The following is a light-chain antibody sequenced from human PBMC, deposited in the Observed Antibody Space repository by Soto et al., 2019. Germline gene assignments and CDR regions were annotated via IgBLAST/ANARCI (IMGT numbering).Light chain of an antibody. CDR2: DAS. CDR3: NQYDNLTQH. V-gene: IGKV1-33*01. Sequence: IEMTQSPCCLSASVWYRVALTVQASHDIRDYLNWYQQKPCRPPKLLIYDASNLQTGVPSRFSRSGSGTDFTFTIRSLQPEDIEPSFCNQYDNLTQHLGTGTXVEIK. CDR1: HDIRDY. J-gene: IGKJ3*01.